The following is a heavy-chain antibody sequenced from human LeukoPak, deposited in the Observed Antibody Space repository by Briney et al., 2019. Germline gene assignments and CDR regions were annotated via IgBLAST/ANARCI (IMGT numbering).Heavy chain of an antibody. CDR1: GGSISSGGYY. D-gene: IGHD2-15*01. CDR3: AGEACSGGSCYSGYWFDP. J-gene: IGHJ5*02. CDR2: IYYSGST. V-gene: IGHV4-31*03. Sequence: PSETLSLTCTVSGGSISSGGYYWSWIRQHPGKGLEWIGYIYYSGSTYYNPSLKSRVTISADTSKNQFSLKLSSVTAADTAVYYCAGEACSGGSCYSGYWFDPWGQGTLVTVSS.